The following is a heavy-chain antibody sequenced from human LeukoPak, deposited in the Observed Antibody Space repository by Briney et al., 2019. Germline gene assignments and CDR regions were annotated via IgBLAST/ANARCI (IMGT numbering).Heavy chain of an antibody. V-gene: IGHV4-39*07. CDR2: IYYSGST. CDR1: GGSISSTSYY. CDR3: ASEGRDGYKVMFDY. J-gene: IGHJ4*02. D-gene: IGHD5-24*01. Sequence: SETLSLTCIVSGGSISSTSYYWGWIRQPPGKGLEWIGSIYYSGSTYYNPSLKSRVTISVDTSKNQFSLKLSSVTAADTAVYYYASEGRDGYKVMFDYWGQGTLVTVSS.